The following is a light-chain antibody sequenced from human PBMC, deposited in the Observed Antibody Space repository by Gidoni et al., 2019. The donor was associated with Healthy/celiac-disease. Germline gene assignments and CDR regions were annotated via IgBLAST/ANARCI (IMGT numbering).Light chain of an antibody. V-gene: IGKV1-39*01. J-gene: IGKJ1*01. CDR3: QQSYSTPRT. Sequence: DIQMTQSPSSLSASVGDRVTITCRASQSISSYLNWYQQKPGKAPKLLIYAASSLQSGVPSRFRGSGSGTDFTLTISSLLPEDLAPYFFQQSYSTPRTFGQGTKVEIK. CDR1: QSISSY. CDR2: AAS.